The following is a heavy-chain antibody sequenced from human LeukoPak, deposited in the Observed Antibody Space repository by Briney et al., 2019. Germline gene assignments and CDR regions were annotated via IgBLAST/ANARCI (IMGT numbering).Heavy chain of an antibody. D-gene: IGHD1-26*01. CDR3: AREVGSYYVYFDY. CDR1: GYTFTVYY. Sequence: GASVTVSCTASGYTFTVYYMHWVRQAPGQGLEWMGWINPNSGGTDYAQKFQGWVTMTRDTSISTAYMELSRLRSDDTAVYYCAREVGSYYVYFDYWGQGTLVTVSS. V-gene: IGHV1-2*04. J-gene: IGHJ4*02. CDR2: INPNSGGT.